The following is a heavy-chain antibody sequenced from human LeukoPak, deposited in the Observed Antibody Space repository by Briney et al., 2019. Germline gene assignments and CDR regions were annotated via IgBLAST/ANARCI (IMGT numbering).Heavy chain of an antibody. CDR1: GGSFSGYY. CDR3: ARIPVVVTAYHVRTFDY. Sequence: SETLSLTCAVYGGSFSGYYWSWIRQPPGNGLEWIGTVYYSGSTYYNPSLKSRVTISVDTSKNQFSLNLNSVTAADTAVYYCARIPVVVTAYHVRTFDYWGQGTLVTVSS. J-gene: IGHJ4*02. CDR2: VYYSGST. D-gene: IGHD2-21*02. V-gene: IGHV4-34*01.